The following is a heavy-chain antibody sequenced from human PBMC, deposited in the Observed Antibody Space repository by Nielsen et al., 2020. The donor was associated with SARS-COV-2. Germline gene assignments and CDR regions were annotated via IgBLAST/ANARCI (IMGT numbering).Heavy chain of an antibody. J-gene: IGHJ6*02. CDR1: GYTFTSYD. CDR3: ARETAMSDYYYYGMDV. V-gene: IGHV1-8*01. D-gene: IGHD5-18*01. Sequence: ASVKVSCKASGYTFTSYDINWVRQATGQGLEWMGWMNPNSGNTGYAQKFQGRVTMTRNTSISTAYMELSSLRSEDTAVYYCARETAMSDYYYYGMDVWGQGTTVTVSS. CDR2: MNPNSGNT.